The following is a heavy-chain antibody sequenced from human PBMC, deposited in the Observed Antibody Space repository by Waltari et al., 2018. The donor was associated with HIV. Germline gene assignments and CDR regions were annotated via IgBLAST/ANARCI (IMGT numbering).Heavy chain of an antibody. CDR2: IYYSGST. Sequence: QLQLQESGPGLVKPSETLSLTCTVSGGSISSSSYYWGWIRQPPGKGLEWIGSIYYSGSTYYNPSLKSRVTISVDTSKNQFSLKLSSVTAADTAVYYCARDEPYSGSYSCDYWGQGTLVTVSS. D-gene: IGHD1-26*01. CDR1: GGSISSSSYY. V-gene: IGHV4-39*07. CDR3: ARDEPYSGSYSCDY. J-gene: IGHJ4*02.